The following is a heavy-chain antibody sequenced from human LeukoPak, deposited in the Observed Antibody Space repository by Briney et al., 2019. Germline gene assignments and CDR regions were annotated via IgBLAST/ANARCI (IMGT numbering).Heavy chain of an antibody. V-gene: IGHV3-7*01. J-gene: IGHJ4*02. CDR3: ARDRCSSTSCFYDY. CDR2: IKQDGSEQ. CDR1: GFTFSHYW. Sequence: PGGSLSLSCAASGFTFSHYWMTWVRQAPGKGLEWVANIKQDGSEQYYVDSVKGRVTISRDNAKNSLYLQMNSLRVEDTAVYYCARDRCSSTSCFYDYWGQGTLVTVSS. D-gene: IGHD2-2*01.